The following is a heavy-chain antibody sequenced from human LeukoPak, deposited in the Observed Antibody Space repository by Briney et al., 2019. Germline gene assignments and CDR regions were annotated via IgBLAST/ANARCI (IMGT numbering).Heavy chain of an antibody. D-gene: IGHD3-10*01. CDR2: ISSSGSTI. V-gene: IGHV3-48*03. Sequence: PGGSLRLSCAASGFTFSSYEMNWVRQAPGKGLEWVSYISSSGSTIYYADSVKDRFTISRDNAKNSLYLQMNILRAEDTAVYYCARARLDLRSGSYYWDYYYYMDVWGKGTTVTISS. CDR1: GFTFSSYE. J-gene: IGHJ6*03. CDR3: ARARLDLRSGSYYWDYYYYMDV.